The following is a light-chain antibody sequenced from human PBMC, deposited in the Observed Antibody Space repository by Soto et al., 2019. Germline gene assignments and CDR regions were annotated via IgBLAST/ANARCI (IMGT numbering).Light chain of an antibody. V-gene: IGKV2-30*01. J-gene: IGKJ1*01. CDR1: KSLVYSDGNTH. Sequence: DVVLTQSPLSLPVNFGQPASISCRSSKSLVYSDGNTHLSWFHQGPGQSPRRVIYRVSSRDSGVPDRFCGSVSGTDFTLEISRVEDEDVGIYFCTHGPHWPRTFGRVTKVAVK. CDR3: THGPHWPRT. CDR2: RVS.